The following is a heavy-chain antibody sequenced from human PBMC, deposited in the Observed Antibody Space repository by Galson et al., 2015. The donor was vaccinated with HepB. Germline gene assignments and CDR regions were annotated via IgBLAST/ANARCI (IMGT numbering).Heavy chain of an antibody. D-gene: IGHD4-11*01. CDR2: IKSRTAGGTT. Sequence: SLRLSCAASGFTFRNAWMSWVRQAPGKGLEWVGRIKSRTAGGTTDYAAPVKGRFTISRDDSKNTLYLQMNSLKTEDTAVYYCTTEQPRPVNNWFDPWGQGTLVTVSS. CDR1: GFTFRNAW. CDR3: TTEQPRPVNNWFDP. V-gene: IGHV3-15*01. J-gene: IGHJ5*02.